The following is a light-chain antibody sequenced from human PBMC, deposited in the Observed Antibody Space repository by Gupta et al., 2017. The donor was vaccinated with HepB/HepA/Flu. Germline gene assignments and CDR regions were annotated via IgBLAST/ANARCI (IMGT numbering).Light chain of an antibody. J-gene: IGLJ3*02. Sequence: QAGLTQPPSVSKGLRQTATFTCTGNSNNVGNQGAAWLQQHQGHPPKLLFYRNSNRPSGISERFSASRSGNTASLTISGLQPEDEADYYCSAWDSSLSEVVFGGGTRLTVL. CDR3: SAWDSSLSEVV. CDR1: SNNVGNQG. V-gene: IGLV10-54*04. CDR2: RNS.